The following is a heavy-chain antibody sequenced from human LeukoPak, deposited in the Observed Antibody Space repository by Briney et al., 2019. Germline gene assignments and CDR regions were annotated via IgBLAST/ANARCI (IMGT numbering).Heavy chain of an antibody. V-gene: IGHV3-23*01. J-gene: IGHJ6*03. D-gene: IGHD3-16*01. CDR2: ISGSGYYT. CDR1: GFTFSSYV. CDR3: AKDGSWGDYYFYFYMDV. Sequence: PGGSLRLSCASSGFTFSSYVMTWVRQAPGKGLEWVSGISGSGYYTYYADSVKGRFTISRDNSKNTLYIQMNSLRAEDTAVYYCAKDGSWGDYYFYFYMDVWGKGTTVTVSS.